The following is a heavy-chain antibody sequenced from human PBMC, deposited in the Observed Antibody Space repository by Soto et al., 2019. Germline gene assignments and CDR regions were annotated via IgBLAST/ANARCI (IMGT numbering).Heavy chain of an antibody. CDR2: INAGNGNT. J-gene: IGHJ6*02. V-gene: IGHV1-3*05. CDR3: ARDPSYYGMDV. Sequence: QVQLVQSGAEEKKPGASVKVSCKASGYTFTSYAMHWVRQAPGQRLEWMGWINAGNGNTKYSQKFQGRVTITRDTTASTAYMELSSLRSEDTAVYYCARDPSYYGMDVWGQGTTVTVSS. CDR1: GYTFTSYA.